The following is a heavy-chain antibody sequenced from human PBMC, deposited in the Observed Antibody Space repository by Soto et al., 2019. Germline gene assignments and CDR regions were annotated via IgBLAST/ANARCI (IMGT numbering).Heavy chain of an antibody. CDR3: GRIVVPAAHYYYYYGMDV. J-gene: IGHJ6*02. V-gene: IGHV4-59*01. D-gene: IGHD2-2*01. Sequence: SETLSLTCTVSGGSISNFYWSWIRQPPGKGLEWIGYIYASGSTNYNPSLKSRVTISVDTSKNQFSLNLYSVTAADTAVYYCGRIVVPAAHYYYYYGMDVWGQGTTVTVSS. CDR1: GGSISNFY. CDR2: IYASGST.